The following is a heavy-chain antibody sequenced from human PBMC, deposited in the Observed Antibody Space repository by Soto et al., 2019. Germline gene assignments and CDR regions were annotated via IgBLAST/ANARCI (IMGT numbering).Heavy chain of an antibody. CDR2: MSSDGSKI. D-gene: IGHD1-26*01. V-gene: IGHV3-30*18. J-gene: IGHJ4*02. CDR1: GFDFTYYA. CDR3: AKDEGVGGTLGRFDY. Sequence: QVQLVESGGGAVQPGESLRLSCVASGFDFTYYAMHWVRQAPGKGLESVAVMSSDGSKIHHTDSVKGRFTISRDNSKNTLYLQMNSLIKEDTSVYFCAKDEGVGGTLGRFDYWGQGTLVSVSS.